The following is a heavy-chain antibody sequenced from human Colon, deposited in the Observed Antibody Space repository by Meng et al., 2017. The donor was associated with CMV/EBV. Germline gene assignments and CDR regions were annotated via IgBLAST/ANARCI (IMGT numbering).Heavy chain of an antibody. CDR3: ARGGNCTTTTCFFVGYFGMDV. CDR1: GFSISDHY. D-gene: IGHD2-2*01. J-gene: IGHJ6*02. Sequence: GGSLRLSCAASGFSISDHYMAWVRQTPGKGLEWLSYISSSGLTIYYADSVKGRFTISRDNSRNSVSLQMHSLRAEDTALYYCARGGNCTTTTCFFVGYFGMDVRGQGTTVTVSS. V-gene: IGHV3-11*01. CDR2: ISSSGLTI.